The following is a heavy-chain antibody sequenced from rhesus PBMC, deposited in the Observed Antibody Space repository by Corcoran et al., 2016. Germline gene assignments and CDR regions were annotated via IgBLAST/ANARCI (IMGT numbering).Heavy chain of an antibody. J-gene: IGHJ3*01. CDR2: ISKGGGST. CDR1: GFTFSDYY. D-gene: IGHD6-25*01. V-gene: IGHV3-178*01. CDR3: ALLGGGGSWDDAFDF. Sequence: EVQLVESGGGLAKPGGSLRLSCAASGFTFSDYYMDWVRQAPGKGLEWVSRISKGGGSTWYAESVKGRFTISRENAKNTLYFQMNSLRAEDTAVYYCALLGGGGSWDDAFDFWGQGLRVTVSS.